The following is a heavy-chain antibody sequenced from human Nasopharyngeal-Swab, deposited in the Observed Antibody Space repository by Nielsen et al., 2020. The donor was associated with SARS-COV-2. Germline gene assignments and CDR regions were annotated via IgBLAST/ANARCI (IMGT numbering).Heavy chain of an antibody. Sequence: SETLSLTCTVSGGSITSGGYYWSWIRQHPGKGLEWVGYIYYSGSTYYNPSLKSRVTISVDTSKNQFSLKLSSVTAADAAVYYCARDQNLEAFDIWGQGTMVTVSS. CDR2: IYYSGST. V-gene: IGHV4-31*03. CDR3: ARDQNLEAFDI. J-gene: IGHJ3*02. CDR1: GGSITSGGYY.